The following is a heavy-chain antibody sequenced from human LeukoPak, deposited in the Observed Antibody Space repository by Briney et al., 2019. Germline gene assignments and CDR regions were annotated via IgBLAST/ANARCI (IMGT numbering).Heavy chain of an antibody. J-gene: IGHJ6*04. CDR3: AELGITMIGGV. CDR1: GFTFSSYA. V-gene: IGHV3-23*01. CDR2: ISGSGGTT. Sequence: GGSLRLSCAASGFTFSSYAMSWVRQAPGKGLEWVSVISGSGGTTYYADSVQGRFTISRDNSKNTLYLQMNSLRAEDTAVYYCAELGITMIGGVWGKGTTVTISS. D-gene: IGHD3-10*02.